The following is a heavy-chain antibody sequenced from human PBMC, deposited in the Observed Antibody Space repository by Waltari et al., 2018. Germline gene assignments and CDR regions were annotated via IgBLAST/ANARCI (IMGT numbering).Heavy chain of an antibody. V-gene: IGHV1-69*01. J-gene: IGHJ4*02. CDR2: IIPIFGTA. CDR3: ARGRRYCSSTSCYRFDY. D-gene: IGHD2-2*02. CDR1: GGTFSSYA. Sequence: QVQLVQSGAEVKKPGSSVKVSCKASGGTFSSYAISWVRQAPGQGLEWMGGIIPIFGTANYAQKFQGRVTITADESTSTAYMELSSLRSEDTAVYYCARGRRYCSSTSCYRFDYWGQGTLVTVSS.